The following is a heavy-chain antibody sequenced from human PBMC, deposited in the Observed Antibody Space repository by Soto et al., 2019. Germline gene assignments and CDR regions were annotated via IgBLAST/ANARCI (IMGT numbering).Heavy chain of an antibody. J-gene: IGHJ6*02. CDR1: GIPVSSNY. D-gene: IGHD3-10*01. Sequence: EVQLVESGGGLVQPGGSLRLSCVASGIPVSSNYMTWVRQAPGKGLEWVSVLHSGGDTYYANSVKGRFTISRHDSTNTVFLQMNSLTAEDTAVYYCARDGPYYYASRMDVSGQGTTVTVSS. V-gene: IGHV3-53*04. CDR2: LHSGGDT. CDR3: ARDGPYYYASRMDV.